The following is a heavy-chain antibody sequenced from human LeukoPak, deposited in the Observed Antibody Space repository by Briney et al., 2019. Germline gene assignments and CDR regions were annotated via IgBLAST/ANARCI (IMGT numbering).Heavy chain of an antibody. V-gene: IGHV4-34*01. D-gene: IGHD3-10*01. CDR2: INHSGST. Sequence: SETLSLTCAVYGGSFSGYYWSWIRQPPGKGLEWIGEINHSGSTNYNPSLKSRVTISVDTSKNQFSLKLSSVTAADTAVYYCARSRYYYGSGSLNFDYWGQGTLVTVSS. CDR1: GGSFSGYY. CDR3: ARSRYYYGSGSLNFDY. J-gene: IGHJ4*02.